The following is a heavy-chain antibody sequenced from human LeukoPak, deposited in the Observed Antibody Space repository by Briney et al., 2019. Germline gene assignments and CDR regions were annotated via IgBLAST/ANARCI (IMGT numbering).Heavy chain of an antibody. CDR2: INHSGST. D-gene: IGHD3-3*01. J-gene: IGHJ5*02. CDR3: ARGLTIFGVAPLINWFDP. Sequence: SETLSLTCAVYGGSFSGYYWSWIRQPPGKGLEWIGEINHSGSTNHNPSLKSRVTISVDTSKNQFSLNLSSVTAADTAVYYCARGLTIFGVAPLINWFDPWGQGTLVTVSS. V-gene: IGHV4-34*01. CDR1: GGSFSGYY.